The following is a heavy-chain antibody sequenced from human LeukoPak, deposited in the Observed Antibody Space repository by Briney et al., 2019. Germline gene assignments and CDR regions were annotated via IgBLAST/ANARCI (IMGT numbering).Heavy chain of an antibody. CDR2: IYPNSGDT. Sequence: GASVKVFCKASGYTFTGYYMHWVRQAPGQGFEWMGWIYPNSGDTNYAQKFQGRVTMTRDTSISTAHMELSRLRSNDTAVYYCARANPLYCSSTTCLFDYWGQGTLVTVSS. CDR3: ARANPLYCSSTTCLFDY. D-gene: IGHD2-2*01. J-gene: IGHJ4*02. V-gene: IGHV1-2*02. CDR1: GYTFTGYY.